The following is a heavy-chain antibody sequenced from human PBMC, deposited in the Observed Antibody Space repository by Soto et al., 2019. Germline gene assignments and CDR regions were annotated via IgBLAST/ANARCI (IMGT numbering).Heavy chain of an antibody. J-gene: IGHJ4*02. CDR3: ASEYSSGWYGVDY. D-gene: IGHD6-19*01. CDR1: GFTFSSYA. V-gene: IGHV3-30-3*01. CDR2: ISYDGSNK. Sequence: QVQLVESGGGVVQPGRSLRLSCAASGFTFSSYAMHWVRQAPGKGLEWVAVISYDGSNKYYADSVKGRFTISRDNSKNTLYLQVNSLRSEDTAVYYCASEYSSGWYGVDYWGQGSLVTVSS.